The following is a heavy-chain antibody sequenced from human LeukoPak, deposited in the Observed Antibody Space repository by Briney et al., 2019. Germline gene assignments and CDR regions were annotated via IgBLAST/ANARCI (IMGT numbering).Heavy chain of an antibody. CDR1: GFSFSSYT. J-gene: IGHJ4*02. D-gene: IGHD1-26*01. CDR3: AREDSGNYYFDF. CDR2: ISGSGGFT. V-gene: IGHV3-23*01. Sequence: QPGGSLRLSCAASGFSFSSYTMSWVRQAPGKGLEWVSAISGSGGFTYYADSVKGRFTNSRDNSKNTLFLQMNSLRAEDTAVYYCAREDSGNYYFDFWGQGTLVTVSS.